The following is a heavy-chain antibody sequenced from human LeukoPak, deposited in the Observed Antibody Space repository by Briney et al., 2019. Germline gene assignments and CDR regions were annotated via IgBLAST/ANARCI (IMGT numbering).Heavy chain of an antibody. CDR3: ASTVGATDYVNWFDP. V-gene: IGHV1-46*01. CDR2: INPSGGST. D-gene: IGHD1-26*01. CDR1: GYTFTSYY. Sequence: ASAKVSCKASGYTFTSYYMHWVRQAPGQGLEWMGIINPSGGSTSYAQKFQGRVTMTRDTSTSTVYMELSSLRSEDTAVYYCASTVGATDYVNWFDPWGQGTLVTVSS. J-gene: IGHJ5*02.